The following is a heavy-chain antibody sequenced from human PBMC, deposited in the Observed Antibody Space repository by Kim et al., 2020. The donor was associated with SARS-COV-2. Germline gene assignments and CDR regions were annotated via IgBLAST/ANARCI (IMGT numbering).Heavy chain of an antibody. CDR2: IYYSGST. CDR1: GGSISSYY. CDR3: ARHMADYYDSSGYYYGDAFDI. V-gene: IGHV4-59*08. Sequence: SETLSLTCTVSGGSISSYYWSWIRQPPGKGLEWIGYIYYSGSTNYNPSLKSRVTISVDTSKNQFSLKLSSVTAADTAVYYCARHMADYYDSSGYYYGDAFDIWGQGTMVTVSS. J-gene: IGHJ3*02. D-gene: IGHD3-22*01.